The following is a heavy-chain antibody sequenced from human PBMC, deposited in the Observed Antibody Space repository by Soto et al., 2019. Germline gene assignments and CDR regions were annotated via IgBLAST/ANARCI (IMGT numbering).Heavy chain of an antibody. J-gene: IGHJ4*02. D-gene: IGHD3-10*01. CDR1: GGSFSGYY. V-gene: IGHV4-34*01. CDR3: ARDPDYYGSGSYSDY. Sequence: SETLSLTCAVYGGSFSGYYWSWIRQPPGKGLEWIGEINHSGSTNYNPSLKSRVTISVDTSKNQFSLKLSSVTAADTAVYYCARDPDYYGSGSYSDYWGQGTLVTVSS. CDR2: INHSGST.